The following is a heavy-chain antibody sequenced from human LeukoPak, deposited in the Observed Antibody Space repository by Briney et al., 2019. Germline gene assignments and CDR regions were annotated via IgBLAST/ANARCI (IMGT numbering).Heavy chain of an antibody. CDR3: ARVHQQLALYAFDF. J-gene: IGHJ3*01. CDR1: GGSFSGHY. D-gene: IGHD6-13*01. Sequence: SETLSLTCAVYGGSFSGHYWSWIRQPPGKGLEWFGEINHSGSTNYNPSLKSRVTIAVDPSKNQFSLKVRSVTAAADTAVYYCARVHQQLALYAFDFWGQGTPVTVSS. CDR2: INHSGST. V-gene: IGHV4-34*01.